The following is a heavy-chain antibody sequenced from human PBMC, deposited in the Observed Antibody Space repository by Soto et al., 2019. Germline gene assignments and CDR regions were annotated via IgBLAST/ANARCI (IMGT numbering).Heavy chain of an antibody. Sequence: PSETLSLTCAVYGGSFSGYYWSWICQPPGKGLEWIGEINHSGSTNYNPSLKSRVTISVDTSKNQFSLKLSSVTAADTAVYYCARRGNCSGGSCYRNFYYYYYYGMDVWGQGTTVTVSS. V-gene: IGHV4-34*01. J-gene: IGHJ6*02. CDR2: INHSGST. CDR1: GGSFSGYY. D-gene: IGHD2-15*01. CDR3: ARRGNCSGGSCYRNFYYYYYYGMDV.